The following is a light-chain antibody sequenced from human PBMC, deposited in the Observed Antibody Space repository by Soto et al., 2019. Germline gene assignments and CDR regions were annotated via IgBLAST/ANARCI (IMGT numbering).Light chain of an antibody. Sequence: SYELTQPPSLSVAPGQTAKITCGGDKIGRKSVHWYQQKSGQAPVLVVYEDGARPSGIPERFSGSNSGNTATLTISRVEVGDEADYFCQVWDSDLHVVFGGGTKLTAL. CDR1: KIGRKS. CDR2: EDG. J-gene: IGLJ2*01. CDR3: QVWDSDLHVV. V-gene: IGLV3-21*02.